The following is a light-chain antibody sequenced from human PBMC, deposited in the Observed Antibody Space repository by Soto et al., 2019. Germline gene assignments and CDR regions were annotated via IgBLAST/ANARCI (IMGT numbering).Light chain of an antibody. CDR1: SSTVGGFNV. Sequence: QSALTQPASVSGSPGQSITISCTGTSSTVGGFNVVSWYQQHPGKAPKLMIYEGIKRPSGVSNRFSGSKSGNTAFLTISGLQAEDEADYYCCSYAGSGTDNYVFGSGTKLTVL. CDR2: EGI. V-gene: IGLV2-23*01. J-gene: IGLJ1*01. CDR3: CSYAGSGTDNYV.